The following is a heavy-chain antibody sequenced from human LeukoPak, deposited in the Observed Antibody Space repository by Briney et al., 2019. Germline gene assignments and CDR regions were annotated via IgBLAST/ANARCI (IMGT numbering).Heavy chain of an antibody. J-gene: IGHJ4*02. CDR3: ARDSEGSLDY. CDR1: GFTFYNYG. Sequence: GGSLRLSCAASGFTFYNYGMHWVRQAPGKGLEWVAVISHDGSNIHYGDSVKGRFTISRDNPKNTLYLQMNSLRAEDTAVYYCARDSEGSLDYWGQGTLVTVSS. D-gene: IGHD3-10*01. CDR2: ISHDGSNI. V-gene: IGHV3-30*03.